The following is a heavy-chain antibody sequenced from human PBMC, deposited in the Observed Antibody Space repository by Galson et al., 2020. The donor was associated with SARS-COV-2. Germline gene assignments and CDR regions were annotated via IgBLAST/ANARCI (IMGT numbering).Heavy chain of an antibody. Sequence: GEPLKISCAASGITISSYAMSWVRQPPVKGLEWVPAISDTGGSTYHADSVKCRFTISRDNSKITLYLQMNSLRAEDTAVYYCAKDVGRSNYYDSSGYTTGCAFDIWGQGTMVTVSS. J-gene: IGHJ3*02. CDR3: AKDVGRSNYYDSSGYTTGCAFDI. D-gene: IGHD3-22*01. CDR2: ISDTGGST. V-gene: IGHV3-23*01. CDR1: GITISSYA.